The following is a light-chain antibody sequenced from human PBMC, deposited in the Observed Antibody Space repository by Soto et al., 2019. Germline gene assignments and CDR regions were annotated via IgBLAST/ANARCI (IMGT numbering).Light chain of an antibody. J-gene: IGLJ1*01. CDR2: DVS. CDR1: SSDVGGYNY. V-gene: IGLV2-14*01. CDR3: SSYPSSRTSPYV. Sequence: QSALTQPASVSGSPGQSITISCTGTSSDVGGYNYVSWYQQHPGKAPKLMIYDVSNRHSGVSNRFSGSKSGNTASLTIYGRQAEDEADYYCSSYPSSRTSPYVFGTGTKLTVL.